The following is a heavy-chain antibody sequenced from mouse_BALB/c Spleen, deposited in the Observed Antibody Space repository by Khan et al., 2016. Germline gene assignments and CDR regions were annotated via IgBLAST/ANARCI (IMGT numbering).Heavy chain of an antibody. V-gene: IGHV3-6*02. Sequence: EVQLQESGPGLVKPSQSLSLTCSVTGYSITSGYYWNWIRQFPGNKLEWMGYISYDGSNNYNPSLKNRISITRDTSKNQFFLKLNSVTTEDTATYYCSTYASYEGFAYWGQGTPVTVS. CDR3: STYASYEGFAY. J-gene: IGHJ3*01. CDR2: ISYDGSN. D-gene: IGHD1-1*01. CDR1: GYSITSGYY.